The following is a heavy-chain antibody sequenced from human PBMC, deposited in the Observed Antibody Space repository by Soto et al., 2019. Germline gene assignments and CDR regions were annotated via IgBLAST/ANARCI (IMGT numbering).Heavy chain of an antibody. Sequence: SETLSLTCAVYGGSFSGYYWSWIRQPPGKGLEWIGEINHSGSTNYNPSLKSRVTISVDTSKNQFSLKLSSVTAADTAVYYCARAMVRGPLDYWGQGTLVTVSS. CDR1: GGSFSGYY. D-gene: IGHD3-10*01. CDR3: ARAMVRGPLDY. J-gene: IGHJ4*02. CDR2: INHSGST. V-gene: IGHV4-34*01.